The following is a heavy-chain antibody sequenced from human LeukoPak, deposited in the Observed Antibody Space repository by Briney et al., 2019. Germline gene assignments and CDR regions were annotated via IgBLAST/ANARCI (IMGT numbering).Heavy chain of an antibody. V-gene: IGHV3-49*04. D-gene: IGHD1-1*01. Sequence: GGSLRLSCAASGFSVSGNYLTWVRQAPGKGLEWVGFIRSKAYGETADYAASVKGRFTISRDDSKAIAYLQMNSLKTEDTAVYHCTRDRGAYNLYDYWGQGTLVTVSS. CDR3: TRDRGAYNLYDY. CDR2: IRSKAYGETA. CDR1: GFSVSGNY. J-gene: IGHJ4*02.